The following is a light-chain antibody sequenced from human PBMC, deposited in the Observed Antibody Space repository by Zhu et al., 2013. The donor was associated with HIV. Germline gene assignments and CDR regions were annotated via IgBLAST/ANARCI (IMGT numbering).Light chain of an antibody. CDR3: HQYGNSPPT. V-gene: IGKV3-20*01. CDR1: PSASTSY. Sequence: EIVLTQSPVTLSLSPGESATLSCRASPSASTSYFAWYQVKPGQPPRLLITGTSSRAAGIPDRFSGSGSGTDFTLTISRLEPEDSAVYYCHQYGNSPPTFGQGTRLQI. CDR2: GTS. J-gene: IGKJ2*01.